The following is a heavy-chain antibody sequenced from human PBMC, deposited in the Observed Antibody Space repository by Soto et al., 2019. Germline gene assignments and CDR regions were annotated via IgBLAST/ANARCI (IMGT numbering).Heavy chain of an antibody. J-gene: IGHJ4*02. CDR3: AGLVTFDY. Sequence: QVQLVQSGAEVKKPGASVKVSCKASGYTFNRYDINWVRQATGQGLAWMGWMNPNSGNTGYAQKFQGRVTMTRNTSISTAYMEMSSLRAEDTAVYYCAGLVTFDYWGQGTLVTVSS. D-gene: IGHD6-19*01. CDR1: GYTFNRYD. V-gene: IGHV1-8*01. CDR2: MNPNSGNT.